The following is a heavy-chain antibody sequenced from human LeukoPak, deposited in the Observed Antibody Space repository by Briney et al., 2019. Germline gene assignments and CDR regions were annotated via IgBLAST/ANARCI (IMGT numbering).Heavy chain of an antibody. V-gene: IGHV3-74*01. CDR1: GFTFSSYW. Sequence: GSLRLSCAASGFTFSSYWMHWVRQAPGKGLVWVSRTNSDGTSTIYADSVKGRFTISRDNAKNTLYLQMNSLRAEDTAVYYCARDRGDYYYDSSAYSWGQGTLVTVSS. CDR2: TNSDGTST. CDR3: ARDRGDYYYDSSAYS. J-gene: IGHJ4*02. D-gene: IGHD3-22*01.